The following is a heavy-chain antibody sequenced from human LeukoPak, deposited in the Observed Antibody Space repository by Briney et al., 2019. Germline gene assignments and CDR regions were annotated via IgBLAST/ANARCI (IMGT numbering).Heavy chain of an antibody. CDR2: INPNSGGT. V-gene: IGHV1-2*02. Sequence: ASVKVSCKASGYTFIGYYMHWVRQVAGQALEWMGWINPNSGGTNYAQKFQGRVTLTRDTSITTAYMELSRLRSDDTAVYYCARGFSSWYLSPYYLEYCGQGTPVTVSS. CDR3: ARGFSSWYLSPYYLEY. D-gene: IGHD6-13*01. CDR1: GYTFIGYY. J-gene: IGHJ4*02.